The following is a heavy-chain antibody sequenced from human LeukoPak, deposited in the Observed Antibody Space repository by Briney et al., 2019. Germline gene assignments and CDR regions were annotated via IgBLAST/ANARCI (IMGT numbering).Heavy chain of an antibody. V-gene: IGHV5-51*01. CDR1: GYSFTSYW. CDR3: ARHDRAAAGRAPIDY. D-gene: IGHD6-13*01. CDR2: ICPGDSDT. Sequence: GESLKISCKGSGYSFTSYWIGWVRQMPGKGLEWMGIICPGDSDTRYSPSFQGQVTISADKSISTAYLQWSSLKASDTAMYYCARHDRAAAGRAPIDYWGQGTLVTVSS. J-gene: IGHJ4*02.